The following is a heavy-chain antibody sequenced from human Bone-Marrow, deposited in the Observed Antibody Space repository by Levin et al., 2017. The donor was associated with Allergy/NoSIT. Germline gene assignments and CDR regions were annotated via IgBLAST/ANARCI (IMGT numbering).Heavy chain of an antibody. Sequence: PGGSLRLSCTTSGFTFSSHGLFWVRQAPGKGLEWIANISYSGSNTHYASSVDDRFTIARDNARKSLHLELTSLRPEDTAVYYCARGHESYMGILDCWGQGSPVTVSS. J-gene: IGHJ4*02. D-gene: IGHD7-27*01. CDR3: ARGHESYMGILDC. V-gene: IGHV3-48*01. CDR2: ISYSGSNT. CDR1: GFTFSSHG.